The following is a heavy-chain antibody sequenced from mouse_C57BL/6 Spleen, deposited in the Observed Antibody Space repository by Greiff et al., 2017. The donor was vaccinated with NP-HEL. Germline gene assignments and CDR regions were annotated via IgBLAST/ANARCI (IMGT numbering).Heavy chain of an antibody. J-gene: IGHJ3*01. Sequence: EVKLQESGPGLVKPSQSLSLTCSVTGYSITSGYYWNWIRQFPGNKLEWMGYISYDGSNNYNPSLKNRISITRDTSKNQFFLKLNSVTTEDTATYYCARDGGSNPFAYWGQGTLVTVSA. CDR2: ISYDGSN. CDR3: ARDGGSNPFAY. D-gene: IGHD2-5*01. V-gene: IGHV3-6*01. CDR1: GYSITSGYY.